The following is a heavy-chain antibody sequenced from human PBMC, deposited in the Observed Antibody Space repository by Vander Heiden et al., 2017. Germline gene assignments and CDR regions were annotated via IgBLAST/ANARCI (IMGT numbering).Heavy chain of an antibody. J-gene: IGHJ4*02. Sequence: QVQLVESGGGVVQPGRSLRLSCAASGFTFSSYGMHWVRQAPGKGLEWVAVISYDGSNKYYADSVKGRFTISRDNSKNTLYLQMNSLRAEDTAVYYCAKDPLAGYYFDYWGQGTLVTVSS. CDR2: ISYDGSNK. V-gene: IGHV3-30*18. CDR1: GFTFSSYG. D-gene: IGHD6-13*01. CDR3: AKDPLAGYYFDY.